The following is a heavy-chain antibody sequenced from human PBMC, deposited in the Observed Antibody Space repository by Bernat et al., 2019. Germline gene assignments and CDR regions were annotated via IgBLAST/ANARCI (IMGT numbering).Heavy chain of an antibody. CDR3: ARGAESVAAYFDY. Sequence: QVHLVQSGAEVKKPGASVKVSCRASGYTFSTYYIHWVRQAPGQGLEWMGIINPSSGTTTYARKFQGGVTMTRDTSTSTVHMEVSSLRSDDTAVYYCARGAESVAAYFDYWGQGTLVTGSS. J-gene: IGHJ4*02. V-gene: IGHV1-46*01. CDR1: GYTFSTYY. D-gene: IGHD6-19*01. CDR2: INPSSGTT.